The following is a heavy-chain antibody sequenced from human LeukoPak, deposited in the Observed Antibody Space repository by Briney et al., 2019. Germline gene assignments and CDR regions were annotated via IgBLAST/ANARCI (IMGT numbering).Heavy chain of an antibody. D-gene: IGHD6-19*01. CDR2: IYYSGNT. Sequence: SETLSLTCTVSGDSISTSNSYWGWIRQPPGKGLEWIGSIYYSGNTYYNASLKSRVTISVDTSKNQFSLKFTSVTAADTAVYYCARHIAVAGNDYWGQGTLVTVSS. CDR3: ARHIAVAGNDY. V-gene: IGHV4-39*01. CDR1: GDSISTSNSY. J-gene: IGHJ4*02.